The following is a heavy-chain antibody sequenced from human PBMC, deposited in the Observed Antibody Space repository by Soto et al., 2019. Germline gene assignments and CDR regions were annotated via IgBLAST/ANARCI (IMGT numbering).Heavy chain of an antibody. J-gene: IGHJ4*02. CDR3: AKDLGGTGGCDY. D-gene: IGHD3-16*01. V-gene: IGHV3-30*18. CDR1: GFTFSDYW. CDR2: ISYGGSNK. Sequence: GGSLRLSCAASGFTFSDYWMSWIRQAPGKGLEWVSVISYGGSNKYYADSVKGRFTISRGNSKNTLYLQMNSLRAEDTAVYYCAKDLGGTGGCDYWGQGTLVTVSS.